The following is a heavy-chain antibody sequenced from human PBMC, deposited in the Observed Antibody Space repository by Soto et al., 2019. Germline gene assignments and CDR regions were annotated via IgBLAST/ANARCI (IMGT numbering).Heavy chain of an antibody. CDR2: ISSSSSYI. D-gene: IGHD2-2*01. V-gene: IGHV3-21*01. Sequence: PGGSLRLSCAASGFTFSSYSMNWVRQAPGKGLEWVSSISSSSSYIYYADSVKGRFTISRDNAKNSLYLQMNSLRAEDTAVYYCARLSTQNYYYGMDVWGQGTTVTVSS. J-gene: IGHJ6*02. CDR1: GFTFSSYS. CDR3: ARLSTQNYYYGMDV.